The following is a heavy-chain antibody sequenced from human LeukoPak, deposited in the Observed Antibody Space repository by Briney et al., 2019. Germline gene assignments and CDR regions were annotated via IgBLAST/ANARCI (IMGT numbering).Heavy chain of an antibody. CDR1: GGSISSGGYS. D-gene: IGHD6-13*01. Sequence: SETLSLTCAVSGGSISSGGYSWSWIRQPPGKGLEWIGYIYHSGSTYYNPSLKSRVTISVDRSKNQFSLKLSSVTAADTAVYYCARGSSSFQHWGRGTLVTVSS. CDR2: IYHSGST. CDR3: ARGSSSFQH. V-gene: IGHV4-30-2*01. J-gene: IGHJ1*01.